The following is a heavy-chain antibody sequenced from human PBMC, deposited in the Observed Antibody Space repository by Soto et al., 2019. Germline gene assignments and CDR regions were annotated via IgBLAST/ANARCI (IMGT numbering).Heavy chain of an antibody. CDR2: LSGSGVST. V-gene: IGHV3-23*01. J-gene: IGHJ4*02. CDR1: GFSFSSYA. D-gene: IGHD1-20*01. CDR3: AQDGGNWRYYFDY. Sequence: EVHLLESGGGLVQPGGSLRVSCAASGFSFSSYAMSWVRQPPGKGLEWVSSLSGSGVSTYYADSVKGRFTISRDNSKITMYLQMNSLGDEDTAVYYGAQDGGNWRYYFDYWGQGALVTVSS.